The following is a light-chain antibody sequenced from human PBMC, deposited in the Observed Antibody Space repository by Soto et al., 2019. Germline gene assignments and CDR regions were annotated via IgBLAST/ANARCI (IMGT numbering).Light chain of an antibody. Sequence: EIVMTQSPATLSVSPGERATLSCRASQSVSSNLAWYQQKPGQAPTLVIYGASARATGIPARFSGSGSGTEFTLTISSLQSEDFAVYYCQQRSNWPLTFGGGTKVDIK. CDR3: QQRSNWPLT. J-gene: IGKJ4*01. CDR2: GAS. CDR1: QSVSSN. V-gene: IGKV3-15*01.